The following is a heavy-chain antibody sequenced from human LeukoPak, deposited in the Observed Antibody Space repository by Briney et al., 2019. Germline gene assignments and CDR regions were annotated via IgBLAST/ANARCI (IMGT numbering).Heavy chain of an antibody. CDR3: ARNGGYPVSPYYYYMDV. CDR2: IYYSGST. Sequence: SETLSLTCTVSGGSISSYYWSWIRQPPGKGLEWIGYIYYSGSTNYNPSLKSRVTISVDTSKNQFSLKLSSVTAADTAVYYCARNGGYPVSPYYYYMDVWGKGTTVTVSS. CDR1: GGSISSYY. D-gene: IGHD5-12*01. J-gene: IGHJ6*03. V-gene: IGHV4-59*01.